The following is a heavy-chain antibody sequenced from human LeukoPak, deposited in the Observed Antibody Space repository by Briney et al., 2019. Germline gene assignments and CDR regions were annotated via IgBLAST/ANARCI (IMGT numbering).Heavy chain of an antibody. V-gene: IGHV1-2*02. Sequence: ASVKVSCKASGYTFTGYYMHWVRQAPGQGLEWMGWISPNSGGTNYAQKFQGRVTMTRDTSISTAYMELSRLRSDDTAVYYCARARLEYYDFWSGQFDYWGQGTLVTVSS. CDR1: GYTFTGYY. J-gene: IGHJ4*02. D-gene: IGHD3-3*01. CDR2: ISPNSGGT. CDR3: ARARLEYYDFWSGQFDY.